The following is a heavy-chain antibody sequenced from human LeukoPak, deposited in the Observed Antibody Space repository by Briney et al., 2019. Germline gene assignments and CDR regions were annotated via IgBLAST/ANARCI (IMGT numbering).Heavy chain of an antibody. CDR3: AAGTPNIVAHDAFDI. CDR1: GFTFTSSA. Sequence: SVQVSCKASGFTFTSSAMQWVRPPRGQRLEWIGWIVVGSGNTNYQQKFKEGLPITRDMSTSTAYMELSSLRSEDTAVYYCAAGTPNIVAHDAFDIWGQGTLASVSS. CDR2: IVVGSGNT. J-gene: IGHJ3*02. D-gene: IGHD5-12*01. V-gene: IGHV1-58*02.